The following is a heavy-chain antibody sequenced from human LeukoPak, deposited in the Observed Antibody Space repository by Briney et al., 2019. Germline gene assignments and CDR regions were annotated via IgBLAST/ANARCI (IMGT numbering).Heavy chain of an antibody. J-gene: IGHJ4*02. Sequence: GGSLRLSCAASGFTFSSYEMNWVRQAPGKGLEWVSYISGGGTTIYLADSVKGRFTISRDNAKNSLYLQMNSLRAEDTAVFYCARDGTYTDYDPDFDIWGQGTLVTVSS. CDR3: ARDGTYTDYDPDFDI. V-gene: IGHV3-48*03. CDR1: GFTFSSYE. D-gene: IGHD5-12*01. CDR2: ISGGGTTI.